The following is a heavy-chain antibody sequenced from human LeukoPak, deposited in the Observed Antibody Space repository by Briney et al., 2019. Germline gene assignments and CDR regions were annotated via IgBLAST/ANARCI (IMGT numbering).Heavy chain of an antibody. Sequence: GGSLRLSCAASGFTVSSNYMSWVRQAPGKGLEWVSLIYSGGSTYYADSVKGRFTISRDNSRNTLYLQMNSLRAEDTAVYYCARDLLRGPNGGYWGQGTLVTVSS. CDR2: IYSGGST. J-gene: IGHJ4*02. D-gene: IGHD2-8*01. CDR1: GFTVSSNY. V-gene: IGHV3-53*01. CDR3: ARDLLRGPNGGY.